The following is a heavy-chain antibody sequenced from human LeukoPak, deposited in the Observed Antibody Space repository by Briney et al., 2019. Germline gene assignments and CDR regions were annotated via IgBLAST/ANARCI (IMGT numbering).Heavy chain of an antibody. V-gene: IGHV5-51*01. CDR1: GYTFTSSW. CDR3: ARRLGGTYSYAFDI. Sequence: GESLKISCKDSGYTFTSSWIAWVRQMPGKGLEWMGIIYPGDSDTRYSPSFQGQVTISSDKSISTAYLQWSSLKASDTDMYFCARRLGGTYSYAFDIWGQGTLVTVSS. J-gene: IGHJ3*02. D-gene: IGHD1-26*01. CDR2: IYPGDSDT.